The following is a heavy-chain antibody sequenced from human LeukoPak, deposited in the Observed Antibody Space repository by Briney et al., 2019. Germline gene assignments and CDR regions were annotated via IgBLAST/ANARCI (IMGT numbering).Heavy chain of an antibody. V-gene: IGHV1-3*01. CDR1: GYTFTSYA. D-gene: IGHD6-13*01. Sequence: ASVKVSCKASGYTFTSYAMHWVRQAPGQRLEWTGWINAGNGNTKYSQKFQGRVTMTTDTSTSTAYMELRSLRSDDTAVYYCARAAAGRDAFDIWGQGTMVTVSS. CDR2: INAGNGNT. CDR3: ARAAAGRDAFDI. J-gene: IGHJ3*02.